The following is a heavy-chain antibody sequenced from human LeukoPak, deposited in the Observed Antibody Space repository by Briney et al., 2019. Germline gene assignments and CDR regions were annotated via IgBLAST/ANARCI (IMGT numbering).Heavy chain of an antibody. Sequence: ASVKVSCKASGYTFTGYYMHWVRQAPGQGLEWMGWINPNSGGTNYAQKFQGRVTMTRDTSISTAYMELSRLRSDDTAVYYRARSSYYYDSSGYSYEGTFDYWGQGTLVTVSS. D-gene: IGHD3-22*01. V-gene: IGHV1-2*02. CDR2: INPNSGGT. CDR1: GYTFTGYY. J-gene: IGHJ4*02. CDR3: ARSSYYYDSSGYSYEGTFDY.